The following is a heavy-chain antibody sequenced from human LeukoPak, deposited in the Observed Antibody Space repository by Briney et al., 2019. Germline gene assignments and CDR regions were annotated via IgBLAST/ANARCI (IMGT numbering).Heavy chain of an antibody. V-gene: IGHV3-64*05. CDR3: ETDSLGCNYGYYFYF. CDR2: IINNGAST. CDR1: GFTYRSYA. Sequence: GWSLTLSCLACGFTYRSYAMHGVRPARAKGREYVLAIINNGASTYYTGSVKGRITIARDNSKNTMYIQKSMLRAEETAVYYCETDSLGCNYGYYFYFWGRGTRVTVSS. J-gene: IGHJ4*02. D-gene: IGHD3-10*01.